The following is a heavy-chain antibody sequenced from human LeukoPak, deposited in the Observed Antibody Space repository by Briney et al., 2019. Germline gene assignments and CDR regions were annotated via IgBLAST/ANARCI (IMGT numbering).Heavy chain of an antibody. V-gene: IGHV4-4*09. Sequence: SETLPLTCTVSGGSISSYYWSWIRQPPGKGLEWIGYIYTSGSTNYNPSLKSRVTISVDTSKNQFSLKLSSVTAADTAVYYCARHWGEYQLLGYYYYYYMDVWGKGTTVTVSS. CDR3: ARHWGEYQLLGYYYYYYMDV. CDR1: GGSISSYY. J-gene: IGHJ6*03. CDR2: IYTSGST. D-gene: IGHD2-2*01.